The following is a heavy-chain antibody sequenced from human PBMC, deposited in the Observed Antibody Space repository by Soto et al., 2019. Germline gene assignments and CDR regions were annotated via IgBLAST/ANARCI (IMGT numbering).Heavy chain of an antibody. CDR1: GGSFSGYY. Sequence: QVQLQQWGAGLLKPSETLSLTCAVYGGSFSGYYCSWIRQPPGKGLEWIGEINHSGSTNYNPSLKRRVKISVDTSKDQFSLTLSSVTAADTAVYYCARAAPRYWSGGSCYSGSDYWGQGTLVTVSS. CDR2: INHSGST. J-gene: IGHJ4*02. CDR3: ARAAPRYWSGGSCYSGSDY. D-gene: IGHD2-15*01. V-gene: IGHV4-34*01.